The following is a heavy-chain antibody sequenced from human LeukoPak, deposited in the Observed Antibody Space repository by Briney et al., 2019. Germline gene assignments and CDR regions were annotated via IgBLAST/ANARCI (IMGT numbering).Heavy chain of an antibody. V-gene: IGHV1-46*01. D-gene: IGHD6-19*01. CDR1: GYTFTSYY. CDR3: ARDRKRYIAVAGREFDP. Sequence: ASVKVSCKASGYTFTSYYMHWVRQAPGQGLEWMGIINPSGGSTSYAQKFQGRVTMTRDMSTSTVYMELSSLRSEDTAVYYCARDRKRYIAVAGREFDPWGQGTLVTVSS. J-gene: IGHJ5*02. CDR2: INPSGGST.